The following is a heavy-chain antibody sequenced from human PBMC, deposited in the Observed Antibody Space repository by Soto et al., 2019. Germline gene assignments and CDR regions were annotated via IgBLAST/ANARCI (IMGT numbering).Heavy chain of an antibody. D-gene: IGHD6-19*01. CDR2: IYYSGRT. V-gene: IGHV4-39*07. Sequence: SETLSLTCTVSGSSISSATYYWGWIRQPPGKGLEWIGTIYYSGRTNYNPSLESRVTISVDTSKNQFSLKLSSVTAADTAVYYCARVSSGWDNWFDPWGQGTLVTVSS. CDR3: ARVSSGWDNWFDP. CDR1: GSSISSATYY. J-gene: IGHJ5*02.